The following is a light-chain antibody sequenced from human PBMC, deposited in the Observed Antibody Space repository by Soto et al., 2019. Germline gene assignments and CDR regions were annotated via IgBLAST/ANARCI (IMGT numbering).Light chain of an antibody. CDR2: EAS. CDR1: QSVTSW. Sequence: DIQMTQSPSTLSASVGDRVSFTCRASQSVTSWLAWYQQKPGKAPNVLIHEASSLQSGVPSRFSGSGSWTEFTLTISSLQPDDFATYYCLQYNSYPLTFGGGTKVEIK. CDR3: LQYNSYPLT. V-gene: IGKV1-5*03. J-gene: IGKJ4*01.